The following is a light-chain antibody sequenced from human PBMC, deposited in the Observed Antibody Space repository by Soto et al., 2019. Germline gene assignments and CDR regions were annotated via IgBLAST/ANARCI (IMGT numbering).Light chain of an antibody. CDR2: GAS. CDR1: QRVYSN. V-gene: IGKV3-15*01. J-gene: IGKJ5*01. Sequence: EILMTQSPDTLSVSPGESATLSCRASQRVYSNLAWYQQRPGQAPRLLIYGASTRATGVPARFSGRGSGTEFTLTISSLQSEDFAVYYCQHRSIWPVSFGQGTRLEIK. CDR3: QHRSIWPVS.